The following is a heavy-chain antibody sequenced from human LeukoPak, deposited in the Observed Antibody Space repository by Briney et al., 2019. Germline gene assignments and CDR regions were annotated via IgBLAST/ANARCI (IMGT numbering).Heavy chain of an antibody. CDR1: GFTFSSYS. D-gene: IGHD3-22*01. Sequence: GGSLRLSCADSGFTFSSYSMNWVRQAPGKGLEWLSYISSSGSTIYDADSVKGRFTISRDNAKNSLYLQMNSLRAEDTAVYYCARDQGYYDSSGYLSVSYYYYYMDVWGKGTTVTISS. V-gene: IGHV3-48*04. CDR2: ISSSGSTI. CDR3: ARDQGYYDSSGYLSVSYYYYYMDV. J-gene: IGHJ6*03.